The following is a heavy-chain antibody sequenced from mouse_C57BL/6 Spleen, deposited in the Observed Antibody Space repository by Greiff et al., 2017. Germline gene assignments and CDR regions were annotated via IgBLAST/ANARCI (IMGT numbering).Heavy chain of an antibody. CDR3: ARQSYYGSSYDWYFDV. J-gene: IGHJ1*03. CDR2: IWSDGST. CDR1: GFSLTSYG. V-gene: IGHV2-6-1*01. Sequence: VQGVESGPGLVAPSQSLSITCTVSGFSLTSYGVHWVRQPPGKGLEWLVVIWSDGSTTYNSALKSRLSISKDNSKSQVFLKMNSLQTDDTAMYYCARQSYYGSSYDWYFDVWGTGTTVTVSS. D-gene: IGHD1-1*01.